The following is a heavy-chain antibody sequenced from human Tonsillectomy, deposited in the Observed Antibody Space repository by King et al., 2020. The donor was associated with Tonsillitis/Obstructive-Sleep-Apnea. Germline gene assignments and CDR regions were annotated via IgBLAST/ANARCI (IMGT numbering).Heavy chain of an antibody. CDR3: AAGPRARSSYYKDV. Sequence: TLKESGPTLVKPTQTLTLTCTFSGFSLSTSGVGVGWVRQPPGMALEWLAVIYWDDAKRYSPSLKSRLTITRDTSKNQVVLTMTNMDPVDTATYYCAAGPRARSSYYKDVAGTGTTVTVPS. J-gene: IGHJ6*03. CDR2: IYWDDAK. CDR1: GFSLSTSGVG. V-gene: IGHV2-5*02.